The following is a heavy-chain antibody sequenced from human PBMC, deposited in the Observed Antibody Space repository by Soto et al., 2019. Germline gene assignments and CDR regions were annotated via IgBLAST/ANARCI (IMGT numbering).Heavy chain of an antibody. D-gene: IGHD2-15*01. J-gene: IGHJ4*02. Sequence: SETLSLTCAVYGGSFSGYYWSWIRQPPGKGLEWIGEINHSGSTNYNPSLKSRVTISVDTSKNQFSLKLSSMTAADTAVYYCARGPDIVVVVAAAYFDYWGQGTLVTVSS. CDR2: INHSGST. CDR1: GGSFSGYY. CDR3: ARGPDIVVVVAAAYFDY. V-gene: IGHV4-34*01.